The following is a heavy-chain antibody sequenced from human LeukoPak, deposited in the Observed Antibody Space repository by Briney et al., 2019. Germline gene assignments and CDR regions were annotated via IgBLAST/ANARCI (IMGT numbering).Heavy chain of an antibody. Sequence: GGSLRLSCAASGFTFSSYSMNWVRQAPGKGLEWVSYISSSSSTIYYADSVKGRFTISRDNAKNSLCLQMNSLRAEDTAVYYCARDRRAPFYYYYYMDVWGKGTTVTVSS. J-gene: IGHJ6*03. V-gene: IGHV3-48*04. CDR1: GFTFSSYS. CDR3: ARDRRAPFYYYYYMDV. CDR2: ISSSSSTI.